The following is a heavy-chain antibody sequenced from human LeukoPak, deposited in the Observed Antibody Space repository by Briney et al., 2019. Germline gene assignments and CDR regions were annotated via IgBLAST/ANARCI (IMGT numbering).Heavy chain of an antibody. D-gene: IGHD4-17*01. J-gene: IGHJ1*01. CDR3: AKDSGDSPEYFQH. CDR2: ISGSGGST. Sequence: GGSLRLSCAASGFTFSSYAMSWVRQAPGKGLEWVSAISGSGGSTYYADSVKGRFTISRDNSKNTLYLQMNSPRAEDTAVYYCAKDSGDSPEYFQHWGQGTLVTVSS. V-gene: IGHV3-23*01. CDR1: GFTFSSYA.